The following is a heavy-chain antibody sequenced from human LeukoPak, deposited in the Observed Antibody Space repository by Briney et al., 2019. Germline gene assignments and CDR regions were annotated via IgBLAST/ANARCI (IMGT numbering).Heavy chain of an antibody. J-gene: IGHJ3*02. CDR1: GYIFTSYY. CDR3: ARGGESSYTGLEWSPNAFDI. D-gene: IGHD3-3*01. Sequence: ASVMVSCKASGYIFTSYYMYWVRQAPGQWLEWMGLINPSGGSTSYAQKFQGRVTMTRDTSTSTVYMELSSLRSEDTAVYYCARGGESSYTGLEWSPNAFDIWGQGTMVTVSS. CDR2: INPSGGST. V-gene: IGHV1-46*01.